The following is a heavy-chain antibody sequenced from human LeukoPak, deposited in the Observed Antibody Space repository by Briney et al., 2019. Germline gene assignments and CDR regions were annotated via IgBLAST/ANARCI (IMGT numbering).Heavy chain of an antibody. CDR2: IYYSGST. Sequence: SETLSLTCTVSGGSISSSSYYWGWIRQPPGKGLEWIGSIYYSGSTYYNPSLKSRVTISVDTSKNQFSLKLSSVTAADTAVYYCARHGTHGAIRDAFDIWGQGTMVTVSS. CDR1: GGSISSSSYY. CDR3: ARHGTHGAIRDAFDI. J-gene: IGHJ3*02. V-gene: IGHV4-39*01. D-gene: IGHD1-26*01.